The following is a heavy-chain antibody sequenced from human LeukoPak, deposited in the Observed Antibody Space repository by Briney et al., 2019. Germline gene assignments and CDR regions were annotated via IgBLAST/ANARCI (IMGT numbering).Heavy chain of an antibody. CDR1: GYTFTGYY. CDR3: ARVYSGSYPDY. CDR2: INPSGGST. J-gene: IGHJ4*02. Sequence: ASVKVSCKASGYTFTGYYMHWVRQAPGQGLEWMGRINPSGGSTSYAQKFQGRITMTRDTSTSTVYMELSSLRSEDTAVYYCARVYSGSYPDYWGQGTLVTVSS. D-gene: IGHD1-26*01. V-gene: IGHV1-46*01.